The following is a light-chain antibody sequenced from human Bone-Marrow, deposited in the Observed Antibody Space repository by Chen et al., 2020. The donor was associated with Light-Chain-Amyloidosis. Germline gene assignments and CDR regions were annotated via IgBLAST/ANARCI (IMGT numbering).Light chain of an antibody. CDR1: TSDVGGDNH. V-gene: IGLV2-14*01. CDR2: EVT. CDR3: SSYTITNTLV. Sequence: HSALTQPASVPGSPGPSITISCPGTTSDVGGDNHVSWYQQHPDKAPKLMIYEVTNRPSWVPDRFSGSKSDNTASLTISGLQTEDEADYFCSSYTITNTLVFGSGTRVTVL. J-gene: IGLJ1*01.